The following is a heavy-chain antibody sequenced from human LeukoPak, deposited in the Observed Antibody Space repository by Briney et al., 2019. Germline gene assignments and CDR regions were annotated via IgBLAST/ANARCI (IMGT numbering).Heavy chain of an antibody. CDR3: AKVLVAYGTKYFDL. D-gene: IGHD4-17*01. Sequence: GGSLRLSCAASGFTFSSYAMSWVRQAPGKGLEWVSAISSSGGSTYYADSVKGRFTISRDNSKNTLYLQMNSLRAEDTAVYYCAKVLVAYGTKYFDLWGRGTLVTVSS. CDR1: GFTFSSYA. CDR2: ISSSGGST. J-gene: IGHJ2*01. V-gene: IGHV3-23*01.